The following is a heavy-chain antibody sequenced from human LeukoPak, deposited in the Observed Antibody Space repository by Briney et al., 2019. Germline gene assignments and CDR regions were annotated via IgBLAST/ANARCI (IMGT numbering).Heavy chain of an antibody. Sequence: GGSLRLSCAASGFTVSSTYMAWVRQAPGKGLEWVSIIYSAGTTSYADSVKGRFTISRDNSKNTLYLQMNNLRAEDTAVYYCARTTSSWPRYAFDIWGQGTMVTVSS. CDR2: IYSAGTT. CDR3: ARTTSSWPRYAFDI. D-gene: IGHD6-13*01. V-gene: IGHV3-53*01. J-gene: IGHJ3*02. CDR1: GFTVSSTY.